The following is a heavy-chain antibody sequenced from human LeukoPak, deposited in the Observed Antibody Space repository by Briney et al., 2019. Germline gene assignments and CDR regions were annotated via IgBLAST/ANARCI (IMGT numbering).Heavy chain of an antibody. CDR1: GGSISSGDYY. CDR2: IYYSGST. J-gene: IGHJ5*02. D-gene: IGHD3-16*01. Sequence: SETLSLTCTVSGGSISSGDYYWSWIRQPPGKGLEWIGYIYYSGSTYYNPSLKSRVTISVDTSKYQFSLKVSSVTAADTAVYYCARQRGGYLAGFDPWGQGTLVTVSS. V-gene: IGHV4-30-4*01. CDR3: ARQRGGYLAGFDP.